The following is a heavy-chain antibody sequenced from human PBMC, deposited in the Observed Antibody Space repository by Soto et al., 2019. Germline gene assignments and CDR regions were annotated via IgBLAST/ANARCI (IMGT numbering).Heavy chain of an antibody. V-gene: IGHV4-59*08. CDR3: ARLSDTATTIDY. CDR2: IYYSGST. D-gene: IGHD5-18*01. Sequence: QVQLQESGPGLVKPSETLSLTCTVSGGSISSYYWSWIRQPPGKGLEWIGYIYYSGSTNYNPSLKSRVTTSIDTSKNQCSRKRSSVTAEATAVYYCARLSDTATTIDYWGQGTLVTVSS. J-gene: IGHJ4*02. CDR1: GGSISSYY.